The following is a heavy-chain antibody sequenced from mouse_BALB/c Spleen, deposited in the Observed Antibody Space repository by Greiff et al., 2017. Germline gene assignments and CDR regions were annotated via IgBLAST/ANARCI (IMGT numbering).Heavy chain of an antibody. CDR2: ISTYYGDA. Sequence: QVQLQQSGAELVRPGVSVKISCKGSGYTFTDYAMHWVKQSHAKSLEWIGVISTYYGDASYNQKFKGKATMTVDKSSSTAYMELARLTSEDSAIYYCARSDYGNSLFAYWGQGTLVTVSA. CDR1: GYTFTDYA. D-gene: IGHD2-1*01. V-gene: IGHV1S137*01. J-gene: IGHJ3*01. CDR3: ARSDYGNSLFAY.